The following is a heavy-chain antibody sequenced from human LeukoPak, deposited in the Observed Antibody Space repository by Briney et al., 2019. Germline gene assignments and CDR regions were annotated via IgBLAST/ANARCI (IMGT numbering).Heavy chain of an antibody. J-gene: IGHJ4*02. CDR1: GFSFSTYW. CDR3: ARGCGRASCPYFFDY. Sequence: LPGGSLRLSCAASGFSFSTYWMCWVRQAPGKGLEWVATIRLYGSENHSVDFVERRCAISTENTQKSLYLQMISLRVEDTAIYYCARGCGRASCPYFFDYWGQGALVTVSS. V-gene: IGHV3-7*03. CDR2: IRLYGSEN. D-gene: IGHD1-14*01.